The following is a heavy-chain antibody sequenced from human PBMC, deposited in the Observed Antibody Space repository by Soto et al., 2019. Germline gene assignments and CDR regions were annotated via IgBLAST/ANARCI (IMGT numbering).Heavy chain of an antibody. V-gene: IGHV4-34*01. CDR2: INHSGST. Sequence: QVQLQQWGAGLLKPSETLSLTCAVYGGSFSGYSWTWIRQPPGTGLEWIGEINHSGSTNYNPSLKRRVTISVDTTKNQFSLKRTSETGAHTAVYYCARDKITGLFDYWGQGTLVTVSS. D-gene: IGHD2-8*02. J-gene: IGHJ4*02. CDR3: ARDKITGLFDY. CDR1: GGSFSGYS.